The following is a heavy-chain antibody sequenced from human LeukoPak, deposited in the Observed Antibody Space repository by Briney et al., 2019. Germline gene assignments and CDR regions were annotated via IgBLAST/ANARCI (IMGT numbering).Heavy chain of an antibody. V-gene: IGHV3-48*03. CDR3: ARGYCSGGSCYGGDY. D-gene: IGHD2-15*01. CDR1: GFTFSNYE. Sequence: PGGSLRLSCAASGFTFSNYEMNWVRQAPGKGLEWVSYISSSGTTIYYAERRFTISRDNAKNSLYLLVNSLRAEDTAIYYCARGYCSGGSCYGGDYWGQGTLVTVSS. J-gene: IGHJ4*02. CDR2: ISSSGTTI.